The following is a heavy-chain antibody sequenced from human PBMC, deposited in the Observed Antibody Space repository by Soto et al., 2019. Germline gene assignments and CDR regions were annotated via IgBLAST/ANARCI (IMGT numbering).Heavy chain of an antibody. CDR1: GFIFSNYA. V-gene: IGHV3-30*03. Sequence: QMQLVESGGGVVQPGNSLRLSRAASGFIFSNYAMHWVRQAPGKGLEWVAFISYDGRYIYYADSVKGRFAISRDNSKNTVELLMNSLRREDTAVYYCARDVTDYVLAVWGQGPTVNVSS. J-gene: IGHJ6*02. CDR3: ARDVTDYVLAV. CDR2: ISYDGRYI. D-gene: IGHD3-9*01.